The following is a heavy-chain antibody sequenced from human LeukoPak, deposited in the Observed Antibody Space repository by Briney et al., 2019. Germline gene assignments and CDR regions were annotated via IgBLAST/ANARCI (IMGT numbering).Heavy chain of an antibody. D-gene: IGHD2-2*01. J-gene: IGHJ3*02. CDR3: ARARPMCSSTSCYPGDSFDI. Sequence: SVKVSCKASGGTFSSYAISWVRQAPGQGLEWMGGIIPIFGTANYAQKFQGRVTITTDESTSTAYMELSSLRSEDTAVYYCARARPMCSSTSCYPGDSFDIWGQGTMVTVYS. CDR2: IIPIFGTA. CDR1: GGTFSSYA. V-gene: IGHV1-69*05.